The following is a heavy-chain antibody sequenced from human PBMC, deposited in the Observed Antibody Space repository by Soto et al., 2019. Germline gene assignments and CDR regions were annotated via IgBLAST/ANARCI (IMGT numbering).Heavy chain of an antibody. D-gene: IGHD3-22*01. CDR2: ISYDGSNK. Sequence: GGSLRLSCAASGFTFSSYAMHWVRQAPGKGLEWVAVISYDGSNKYYADSVKGRFTISRDNSKNTLYLQMNSLRAEDTAVYYCARDYDSSGDRGGVDYWGQGTLVTVSS. CDR3: ARDYDSSGDRGGVDY. V-gene: IGHV3-30-3*01. CDR1: GFTFSSYA. J-gene: IGHJ4*02.